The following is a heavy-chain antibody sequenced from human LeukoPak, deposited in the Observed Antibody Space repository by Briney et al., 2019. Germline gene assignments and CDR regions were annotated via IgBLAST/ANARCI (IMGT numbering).Heavy chain of an antibody. V-gene: IGHV4-39*07. CDR2: IYYRGSH. J-gene: IGHJ5*02. D-gene: IGHD6-13*01. CDR3: ASYRPMYSSSWPGNWFDP. Sequence: SETLSLTCTVSGGSISSSSYYWGWIRQPPGKGLEWIVSIYYRGSHYYKPSLKSRVTISVDTSKNQFSLKLGSVTAADTAVYYCASYRPMYSSSWPGNWFDPWGQGTLVTVSS. CDR1: GGSISSSSYY.